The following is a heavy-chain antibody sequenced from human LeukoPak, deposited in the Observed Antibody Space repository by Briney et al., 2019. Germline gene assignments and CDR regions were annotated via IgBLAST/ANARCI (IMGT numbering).Heavy chain of an antibody. CDR1: GGSIINSNW. CDR3: ARADDSEYFQH. CDR2: IYHSGST. V-gene: IGHV4-4*02. J-gene: IGHJ1*01. Sequence: PSETLSLTCGVSGGSIINSNWWSWVRQPPGKGLEWIGEIYHSGSTNYNPSLKSRVTISVDKSKNQFSLKLSSVTAADTAVYYCARADDSEYFQHWGQGTLVTVSS. D-gene: IGHD2-21*02.